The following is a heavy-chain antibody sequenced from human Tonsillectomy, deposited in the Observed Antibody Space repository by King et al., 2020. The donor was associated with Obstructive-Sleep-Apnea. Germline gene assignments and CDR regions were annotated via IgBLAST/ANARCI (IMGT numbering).Heavy chain of an antibody. V-gene: IGHV4-38-2*02. Sequence: QLQESRPGLVRPSETLSLTCTVSGYSISSGYYWGWIRQPPGKGLEWIGNIYHSESTYYNPSLESRVTISLDTSKNQFSLNLNSVTAADTAVYYCVRSSAVTASYGMDVWGQGTTVTVSS. D-gene: IGHD4-17*01. J-gene: IGHJ6*02. CDR2: IYHSEST. CDR3: VRSSAVTASYGMDV. CDR1: GYSISSGYY.